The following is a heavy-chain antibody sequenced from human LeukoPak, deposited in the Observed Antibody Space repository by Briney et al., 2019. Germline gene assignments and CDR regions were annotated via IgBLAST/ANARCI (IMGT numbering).Heavy chain of an antibody. V-gene: IGHV1-69*05. CDR2: IIPIFGTA. D-gene: IGHD2-2*02. J-gene: IGHJ5*02. CDR1: GGTFSSYA. CDR3: ARVIVGPGYCSSTSCYILEGWFDP. Sequence: SVKASCKASGGTFSSYAISWVRQAPGQGLEWMGGIIPIFGTANYAQKFQGRVTITTDESTSTAYMELSSLRSEDTAVYYCARVIVGPGYCSSTSCYILEGWFDPWGQGTLVTVSS.